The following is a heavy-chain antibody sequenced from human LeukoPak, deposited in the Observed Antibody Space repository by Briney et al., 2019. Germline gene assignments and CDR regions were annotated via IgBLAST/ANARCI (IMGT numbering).Heavy chain of an antibody. CDR2: ISGSGGST. D-gene: IGHD3-22*01. CDR3: AKDFTTQGYDSSGYDPYYFDY. Sequence: GGSLRLSCAASGFTFSSYAMSWVRQAPGKGLEWVSAISGSGGSTYYADSVKGRFTISRDNSKNTLYLQMNSLRAEDTAVYYCAKDFTTQGYDSSGYDPYYFDYWGQGILVTVSS. CDR1: GFTFSSYA. J-gene: IGHJ4*02. V-gene: IGHV3-23*01.